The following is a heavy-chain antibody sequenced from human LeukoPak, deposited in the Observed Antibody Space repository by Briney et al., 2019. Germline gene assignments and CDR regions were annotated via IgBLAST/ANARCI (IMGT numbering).Heavy chain of an antibody. V-gene: IGHV3-23*01. D-gene: IGHD4-17*01. J-gene: IGHJ4*02. CDR1: GFTFNNYA. CDR2: ISGGGETT. Sequence: PGGSLRLSCAASGFTFNNYAMNWLRQAPGKGLEWVSSISGGGETTYYADSAKGRFTISRDNSQNTLYLQMNSLRGEDTAVYYCARDYADYVGYFFFDYWGQGTLVTVSS. CDR3: ARDYADYVGYFFFDY.